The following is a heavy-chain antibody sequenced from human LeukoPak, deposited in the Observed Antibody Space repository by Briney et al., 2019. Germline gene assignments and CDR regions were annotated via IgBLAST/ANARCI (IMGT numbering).Heavy chain of an antibody. Sequence: PSETLSLTCGIYGGSFSGYSWTWIRQSPGKGLEWIGEMNHSGGTHYKPSLRSRVTISVDTSKNQFSLKLSSVTAADTAVYYCARLTSGWYDFTYYFDYWGQGTLVTVSS. V-gene: IGHV4-34*01. CDR1: GGSFSGYS. CDR3: ARLTSGWYDFTYYFDY. J-gene: IGHJ4*02. D-gene: IGHD6-19*01. CDR2: MNHSGGT.